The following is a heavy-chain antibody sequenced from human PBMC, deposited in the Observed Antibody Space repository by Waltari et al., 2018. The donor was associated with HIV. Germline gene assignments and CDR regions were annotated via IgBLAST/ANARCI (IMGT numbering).Heavy chain of an antibody. CDR3: TRDGPHIVVVTVRTTDGFDI. V-gene: IGHV1-46*01. Sequence: QVQLVQSGAEVREPGASVRLSCRASGYTFRSYYIHWVKQAPGKGLEWMWVINPTTGTTDYGQNFQGRIAVTRDTSTSTVYMDLRSLTSEDTALYYCTRDGPHIVVVTVRTTDGFDIWGQGTMVIVSS. CDR2: INPTTGTT. CDR1: GYTFRSYY. J-gene: IGHJ3*02. D-gene: IGHD2-21*02.